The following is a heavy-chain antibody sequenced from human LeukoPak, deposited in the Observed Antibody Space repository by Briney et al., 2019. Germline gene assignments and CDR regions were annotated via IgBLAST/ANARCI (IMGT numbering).Heavy chain of an antibody. CDR1: GYTFTSYG. CDR2: ISAYNGNT. CDR3: ARVLLWFGEVYRTKYYYMDV. V-gene: IGHV1-18*01. D-gene: IGHD3-10*01. Sequence: GASVKVSCKASGYTFTSYGISWVRQAPGQGLEWMGCISAYNGNTNYAQKLQGRVTMTTDTSTSTAYMELRSLRSDDTAVYYCARVLLWFGEVYRTKYYYMDVWGKGTTVTVSS. J-gene: IGHJ6*03.